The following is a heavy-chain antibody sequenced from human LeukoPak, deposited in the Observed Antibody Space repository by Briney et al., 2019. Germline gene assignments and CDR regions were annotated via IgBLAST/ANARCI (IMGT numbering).Heavy chain of an antibody. CDR1: GGSISSSSYY. V-gene: IGHV4-39*01. CDR3: ARQQSAGAFDY. CDR2: IYYSGST. D-gene: IGHD3-10*01. J-gene: IGHJ4*02. Sequence: PSETLSLTCTVSGGSISSSSYYWGWIRQPPGKGLEWIGSIYYSGSTYYNPSLKSRVTISVDTSKNQFSLKLSSVTAADTAVYYCARQQSAGAFDYWGQETLVTVSS.